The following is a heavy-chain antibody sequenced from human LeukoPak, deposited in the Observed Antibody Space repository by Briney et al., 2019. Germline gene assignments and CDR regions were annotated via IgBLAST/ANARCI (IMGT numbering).Heavy chain of an antibody. J-gene: IGHJ4*02. Sequence: SETLSLTCAVYGGSFSGYYWSWIRQPPGKGLEWIGYIYYSGSTNYNPSLKSRVTISVDTSKNQFSLKLSSVTAADTAVYYCARHAPYYYGSGSYYRGYFDYWGQGTLVTVPS. CDR1: GGSFSGYY. D-gene: IGHD3-10*01. V-gene: IGHV4-59*08. CDR2: IYYSGST. CDR3: ARHAPYYYGSGSYYRGYFDY.